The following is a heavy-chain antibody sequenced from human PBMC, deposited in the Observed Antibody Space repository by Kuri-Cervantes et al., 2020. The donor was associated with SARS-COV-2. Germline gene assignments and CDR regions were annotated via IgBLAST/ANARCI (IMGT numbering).Heavy chain of an antibody. V-gene: IGHV4-61*09. J-gene: IGHJ3*02. CDR1: GDSINSGSHY. Sequence: LRLSCTVSGDSINSGSHYWHWIRQPAGKGLEWIGYIYTSGTTKYNPSLKSRVTISVDTSKNQFSLKLSSATAADTAVYYCASQGDYSPDVNPAHYAFDIWGQGTMVTVSS. D-gene: IGHD4-11*01. CDR2: IYTSGTT. CDR3: ASQGDYSPDVNPAHYAFDI.